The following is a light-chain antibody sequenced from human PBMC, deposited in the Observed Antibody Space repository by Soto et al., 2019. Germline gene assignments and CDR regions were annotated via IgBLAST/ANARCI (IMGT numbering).Light chain of an antibody. V-gene: IGKV3D-20*02. CDR3: QHYSTASGA. Sequence: EIVLTQSPDTLSLSPGERATLSCRASQSVSSTYLAWYQQKPGQPPRLLIFDASKRATGIPDRFGSSGSGTDFTLTISRLEPEDFAVYYCQHYSTASGAFGQGTKVEIK. CDR2: DAS. CDR1: QSVSSTY. J-gene: IGKJ2*01.